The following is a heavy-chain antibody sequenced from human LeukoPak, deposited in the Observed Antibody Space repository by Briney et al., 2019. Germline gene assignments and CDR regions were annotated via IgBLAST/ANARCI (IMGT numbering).Heavy chain of an antibody. D-gene: IGHD2-2*02. CDR1: GFTLSGHS. CDR3: AGYNCSSTRCYTGGFDY. J-gene: IGHJ4*02. CDR2: ISPTSAYI. V-gene: IGHV3-21*04. Sequence: GGSLRLSCAATGFTLSGHSMNWVRQAPGKGLDWVSSISPTSAYIYYQDSVKGRFTISRDSSKNTLYLQMNSLRAEDTAVYYCAGYNCSSTRCYTGGFDYWGQGTLVTVSS.